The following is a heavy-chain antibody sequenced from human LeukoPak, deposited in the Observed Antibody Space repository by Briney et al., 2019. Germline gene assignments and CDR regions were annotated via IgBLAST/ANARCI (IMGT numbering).Heavy chain of an antibody. J-gene: IGHJ4*02. CDR3: ARRISHTVVKDY. D-gene: IGHD4-23*01. CDR2: INHSGST. CDR1: GGSFSGYY. V-gene: IGHV4-34*01. Sequence: PSETLSLTCAVYGGSFSGYYWSWIRQPPGKGLEWIGEINHSGSTNYNPSLKSRVTISVDTSKNQFSLKLSSVTAADTAVYYCARRISHTVVKDYWGQGILVTVSS.